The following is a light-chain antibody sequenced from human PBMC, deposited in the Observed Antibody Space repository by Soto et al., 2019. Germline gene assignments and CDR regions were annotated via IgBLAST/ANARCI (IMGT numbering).Light chain of an antibody. CDR3: QQSYTSPLT. CDR2: ASS. V-gene: IGKV1-39*01. CDR1: QSVRSY. Sequence: DFQMTQSPSSVSASVGDRVTIACRAGQSVRSYLNWYQQKPGKAPNLLIYASSTLQSGVPSRFSGGGSGTDFTLTISSLQPEDFATYYCQQSYTSPLTFGGGTKVEI. J-gene: IGKJ4*01.